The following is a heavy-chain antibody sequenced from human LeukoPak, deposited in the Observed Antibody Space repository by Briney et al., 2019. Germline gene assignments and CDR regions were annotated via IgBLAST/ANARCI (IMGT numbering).Heavy chain of an antibody. CDR1: GGSISSGGYS. Sequence: SETLSLTCAVSGGSISSGGYSWSWIRQPPGKGLEWIGYIYHSGSTYYNPSLKSRVTISVDRSKNQFSLKLSSVTAADTAVYYCAREGNYYGSGNWFDPWSQGTLVTVSS. D-gene: IGHD3-10*01. CDR2: IYHSGST. J-gene: IGHJ5*02. V-gene: IGHV4-30-2*01. CDR3: AREGNYYGSGNWFDP.